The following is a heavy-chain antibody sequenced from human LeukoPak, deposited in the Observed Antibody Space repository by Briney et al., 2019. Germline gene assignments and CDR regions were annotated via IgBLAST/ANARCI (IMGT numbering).Heavy chain of an antibody. Sequence: GGSLRLSCAGSGYTFSTYWMSWVRQAPGKGLDWVANIKQDGTDKYYVDSVKGRFTISRDNAKNLLYLQMNSLRAEDTAVYYCAREKLDTRGYVDYWGQGTLVTVSS. CDR2: IKQDGTDK. J-gene: IGHJ4*02. CDR1: GYTFSTYW. V-gene: IGHV3-7*01. D-gene: IGHD3-22*01. CDR3: AREKLDTRGYVDY.